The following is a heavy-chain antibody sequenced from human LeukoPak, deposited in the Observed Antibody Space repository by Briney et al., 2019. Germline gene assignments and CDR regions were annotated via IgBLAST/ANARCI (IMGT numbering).Heavy chain of an antibody. Sequence: SETLSLTCAVSGYSISSGYYWGWIRQPPGKGLEWIGSIYHSGSTYYNPSLKSRVTISVDTSKNQFSLKLSSVTAADTAVYYCAPYQLLYLFDYWGQGTLVTVSS. D-gene: IGHD2-2*01. V-gene: IGHV4-38-2*01. CDR1: GYSISSGYY. CDR2: IYHSGST. J-gene: IGHJ4*02. CDR3: APYQLLYLFDY.